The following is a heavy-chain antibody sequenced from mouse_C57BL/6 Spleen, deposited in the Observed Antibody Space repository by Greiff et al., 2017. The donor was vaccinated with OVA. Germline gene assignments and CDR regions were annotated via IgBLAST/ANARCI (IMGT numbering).Heavy chain of an antibody. V-gene: IGHV1-81*01. D-gene: IGHD1-1*01. Sequence: QVQLKESGAELARPGASVKLSCKASGYTFTSYGISWVKQRTGQGLEWIGEIYPRSGNTYYNEKFKGKATLTADKSSSTAYMELRSLTSEDSAVYFCARSLFITTVVATGDYWGQGTTLTVSS. CDR1: GYTFTSYG. J-gene: IGHJ2*01. CDR2: IYPRSGNT. CDR3: ARSLFITTVVATGDY.